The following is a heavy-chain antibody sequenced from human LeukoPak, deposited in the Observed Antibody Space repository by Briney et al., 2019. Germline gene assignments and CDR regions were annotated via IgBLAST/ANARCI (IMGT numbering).Heavy chain of an antibody. J-gene: IGHJ2*01. CDR3: ARDIAAAGPWYFDL. CDR2: INHSGST. V-gene: IGHV4-34*01. Sequence: SETLSLTCAVYGGSLYDYYWSWIRQTPGKGLEWIGEINHSGSTNYTPSLKSRVTISVDTSKNQFSLRLNSVTAADTAVYYCARDIAAAGPWYFDLWGRGTLVTVSS. D-gene: IGHD6-13*01. CDR1: GGSLYDYY.